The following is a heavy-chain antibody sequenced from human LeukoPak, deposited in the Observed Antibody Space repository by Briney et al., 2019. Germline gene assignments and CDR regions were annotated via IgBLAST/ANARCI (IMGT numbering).Heavy chain of an antibody. D-gene: IGHD2-21*01. CDR1: GFTFSFYA. Sequence: GGSLRLSCAASGFTFSFYAMHWVRQAPGKGLEWVAAISYDGSNKYYADSVKGRFTISRDNSKNTLYLQMNSLRAEDTAVYYCAKLYCGGDCYSVYFDYWGQGTLVTVSS. CDR3: AKLYCGGDCYSVYFDY. CDR2: ISYDGSNK. J-gene: IGHJ4*02. V-gene: IGHV3-30-3*02.